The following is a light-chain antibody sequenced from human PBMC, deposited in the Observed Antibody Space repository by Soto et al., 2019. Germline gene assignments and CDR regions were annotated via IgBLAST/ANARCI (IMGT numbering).Light chain of an antibody. CDR2: GAS. J-gene: IGKJ5*01. CDR3: QQYGSSLIT. CDR1: QSVSSN. Sequence: EIVMTQSPATRSVSRGGVATVACRASQSVSSNLAWYQQKPGQAPRLLIYGASTRATGIPARFSGSGSGTEFTLTITRLESEDFAVYYCQQYGSSLITFGQGTRLEIK. V-gene: IGKV3-15*01.